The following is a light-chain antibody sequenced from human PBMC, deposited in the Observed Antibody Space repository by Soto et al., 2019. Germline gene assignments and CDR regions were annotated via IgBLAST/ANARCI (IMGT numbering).Light chain of an antibody. CDR2: EVS. J-gene: IGLJ1*01. Sequence: QLVLTQPASVSGSPGQSITISCTGTSSDVGGYNYVSWYQQHPGKAPKLMIYEVSNRPSGVSNRFSGSRSGNTASLTISGLQAEDEAEYTSSSTFVFGTGTKLTVL. CDR1: SSDVGGYNY. V-gene: IGLV2-14*01. CDR3: SSTFV.